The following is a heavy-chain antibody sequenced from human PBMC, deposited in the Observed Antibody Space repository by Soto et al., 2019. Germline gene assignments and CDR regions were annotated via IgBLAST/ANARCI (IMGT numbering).Heavy chain of an antibody. Sequence: QVQLVESGGGVVQPGRSLRLSCAASGFTFSSHGMHWVRQAPGKGLEWVALIWYDGSNKYYADSVKGRFTISRDNSKNTVYLQMNSLRAEDTAVYSCARGSGSYLLEYWGLGTLVTVSS. V-gene: IGHV3-33*01. D-gene: IGHD3-10*01. J-gene: IGHJ4*02. CDR3: ARGSGSYLLEY. CDR2: IWYDGSNK. CDR1: GFTFSSHG.